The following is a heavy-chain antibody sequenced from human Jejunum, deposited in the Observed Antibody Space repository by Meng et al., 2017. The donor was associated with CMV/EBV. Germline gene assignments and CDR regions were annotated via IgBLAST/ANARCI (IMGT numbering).Heavy chain of an antibody. CDR2: IKNKPTSYII. Sequence: ASGFPFSDHYMAWFRQTPGRGLEWVGHIKNKPTSYIIEYAASVRGRFTISRDDSKNSLYLQMNSLKTEDTAVYFCGRDSMKGGGFDCWGQGILVTVSS. CDR1: GFPFSDHY. V-gene: IGHV3-72*01. J-gene: IGHJ4*02. CDR3: GRDSMKGGGFDC. D-gene: IGHD3-10*01.